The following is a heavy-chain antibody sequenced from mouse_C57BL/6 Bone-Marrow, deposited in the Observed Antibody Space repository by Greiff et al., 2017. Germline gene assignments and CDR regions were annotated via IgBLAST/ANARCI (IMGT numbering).Heavy chain of an antibody. CDR2: ISDGGSYT. Sequence: VKVVESGGGLVKPGGSLKLSCAASGFTFSSYAMSWVRQTPEKRLEWVATISDGGSYTYYPDNVKGRFTIARDNAKNNLYLQMSHLKSEDTAMYYCATHYYGSFDYWGQGTTLTVSS. CDR1: GFTFSSYA. V-gene: IGHV5-4*03. D-gene: IGHD1-1*01. J-gene: IGHJ2*01. CDR3: ATHYYGSFDY.